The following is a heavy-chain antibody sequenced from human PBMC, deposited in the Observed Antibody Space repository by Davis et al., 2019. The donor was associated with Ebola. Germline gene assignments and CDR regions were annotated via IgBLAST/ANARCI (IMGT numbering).Heavy chain of an antibody. CDR2: INYDATVT. J-gene: IGHJ4*02. CDR1: GFTLSSYW. D-gene: IGHD6-19*01. Sequence: HTGGSLRLSCAASGFTLSSYWMHWVRQDPGKGLVWVSRINYDATVTSYADSVKGRFTISRDDAKSTLYLEMNSLRADDAAVYYCVRGSVWSFDYWGQGTLVTVSS. V-gene: IGHV3-74*01. CDR3: VRGSVWSFDY.